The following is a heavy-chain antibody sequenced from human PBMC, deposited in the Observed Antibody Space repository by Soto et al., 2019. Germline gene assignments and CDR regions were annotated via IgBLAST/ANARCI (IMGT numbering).Heavy chain of an antibody. CDR1: GGTFSSYA. V-gene: IGHV1-69*13. J-gene: IGHJ4*02. CDR2: IIPIFGTA. CDR3: ARDHVNYSSSWYGVDY. Sequence: ASVKVSCKASGGTFSSYAISWVRQAPGQGLEWMGGIIPIFGTANYAQKFQGRVTITADESTSTAYMELSSLRSEDTAVYYCARDHVNYSSSWYGVDYWGQGTLVTVSS. D-gene: IGHD6-13*01.